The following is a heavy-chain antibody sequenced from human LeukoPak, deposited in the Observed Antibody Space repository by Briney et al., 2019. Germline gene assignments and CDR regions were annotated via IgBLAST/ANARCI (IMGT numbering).Heavy chain of an antibody. CDR3: ARQTVRGVIPLLDY. V-gene: IGHV5-51*01. CDR2: IYPGDSDT. Sequence: GESLKISCKGSGYSFTSYWIGCVRQMPGKGLEWMGIIYPGDSDTRYSPSFQGQVTISADKSISTAYLQWNSLKASDPAMYYCARQTVRGVIPLLDYWGQGTLVTVSS. D-gene: IGHD3-10*01. J-gene: IGHJ4*02. CDR1: GYSFTSYW.